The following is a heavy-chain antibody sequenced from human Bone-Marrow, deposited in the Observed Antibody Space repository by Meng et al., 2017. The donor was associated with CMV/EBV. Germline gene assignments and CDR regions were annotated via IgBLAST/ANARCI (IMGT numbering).Heavy chain of an antibody. CDR3: ARNPRLGFFDY. D-gene: IGHD2-21*01. V-gene: IGHV1-69*10. CDR1: GGTFSSYA. Sequence: SVKVSCKASGGTFSSYAISWVRQAPGQGLEWMGGIIPILGIANYAQKFQGRVTITADKSTSTAYMELSSLRSEDTAVYYCARNPRLGFFDYRGQGTLVTVSS. J-gene: IGHJ4*02. CDR2: IIPILGIA.